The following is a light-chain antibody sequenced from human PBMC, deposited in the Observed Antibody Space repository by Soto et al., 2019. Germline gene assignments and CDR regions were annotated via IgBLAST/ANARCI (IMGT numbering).Light chain of an antibody. CDR3: TSYTTSSTLV. CDR1: SSDVGGYNY. V-gene: IGLV2-14*03. CDR2: DVT. J-gene: IGLJ3*02. Sequence: QSALTQPASVSGSPGQSITISCTGTSSDVGGYNYVSWYQQHPGKAPQLIIHDVTGRPSGVSTRFSGSKSGNTASLTISGLQAEYEADYYCTSYTTSSTLVFGGGTKLTVL.